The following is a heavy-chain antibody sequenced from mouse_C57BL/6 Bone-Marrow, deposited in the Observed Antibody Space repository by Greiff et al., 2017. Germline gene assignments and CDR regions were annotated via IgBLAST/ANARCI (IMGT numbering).Heavy chain of an antibody. CDR1: GYTFTSYG. V-gene: IGHV1-81*01. J-gene: IGHJ1*03. CDR3: ASDGYHIWYFDV. D-gene: IGHD2-3*01. CDR2: IYPRSGNT. Sequence: QVQLQQSGAELARPGASVKLSCKASGYTFTSYGISWVKQRTGQGLEWIGEIYPRSGNTYYNEKFKGKATLTADKSSSTAYMELSSLTSEDAAVYYCASDGYHIWYFDVWGTGTTVTVSS.